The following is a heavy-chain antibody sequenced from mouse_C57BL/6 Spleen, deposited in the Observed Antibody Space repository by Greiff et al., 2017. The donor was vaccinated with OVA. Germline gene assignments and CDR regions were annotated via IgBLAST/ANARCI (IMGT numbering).Heavy chain of an antibody. CDR2: INPYNGDT. CDR3: ARWRDGYYYFDY. J-gene: IGHJ2*01. Sequence: EVQLQQSGPELVKPGDSVKISCKASGYSFTGYFMNWVMQSHGKSLEWIGRINPYNGDTFYNQKFKGKATLTVDKSSSTAHMELRSLTSEDSAVYYCARWRDGYYYFDYWGQGTTLTVSS. CDR1: GYSFTGYF. D-gene: IGHD2-3*01. V-gene: IGHV1-20*01.